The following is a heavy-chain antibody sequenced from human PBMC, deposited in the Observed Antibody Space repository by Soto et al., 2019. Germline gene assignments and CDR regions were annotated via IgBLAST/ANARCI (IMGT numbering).Heavy chain of an antibody. CDR1: GYSFTSYW. J-gene: IGHJ5*02. V-gene: IGHV5-51*01. CDR2: IYPGDSDT. Sequence: ESLKISCKASGYSFTSYWIGWVRHVPGKGLEWMGIIYPGDSDTRYSPSFQGQVTISADKSITTAYLQWSSLKASDTAMYYCARQGSSSSISWFDPWGQGTLVTVSS. D-gene: IGHD6-6*01. CDR3: ARQGSSSSISWFDP.